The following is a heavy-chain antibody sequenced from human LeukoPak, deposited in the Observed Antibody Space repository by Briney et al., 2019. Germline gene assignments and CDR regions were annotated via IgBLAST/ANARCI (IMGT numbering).Heavy chain of an antibody. V-gene: IGHV1-2*02. Sequence: ASVKVSCKASGYTLTGYYMHWVRQAPGQGLEWMGWINPNSGGTNYAQKFQGRVTMTRDTSISTAYMELSRLRSDDTAVYYCAREVWVVQELSTFDYWGQGTLVTVSS. CDR1: GYTLTGYY. CDR2: INPNSGGT. CDR3: AREVWVVQELSTFDY. D-gene: IGHD4-11*01. J-gene: IGHJ4*02.